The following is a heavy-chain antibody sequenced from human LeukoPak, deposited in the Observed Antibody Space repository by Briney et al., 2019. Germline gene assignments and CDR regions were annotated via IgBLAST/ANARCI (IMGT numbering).Heavy chain of an antibody. CDR3: ARHGASSSPYFDY. CDR1: VGSISSYY. J-gene: IGHJ4*02. CDR2: IYYSGRT. D-gene: IGHD1-26*01. Sequence: SETLSLTCTVSVGSISSYYWSWIRQPPGKGLEWIGYIYYSGRTNYNPSLKSRVTISVDTSKNQFSLKLSSVTAADTAVYYCARHGASSSPYFDYWGRGTLVTVSS. V-gene: IGHV4-59*08.